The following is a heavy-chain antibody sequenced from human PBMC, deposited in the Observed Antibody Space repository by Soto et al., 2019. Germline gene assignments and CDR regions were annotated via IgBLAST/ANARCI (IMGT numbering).Heavy chain of an antibody. D-gene: IGHD3-10*01. CDR3: TREKGSQLGLDV. V-gene: IGHV3-21*02. Sequence: QLVESGGGLVKPGGSLRLSCEASGFSLGGDSMDWVRQAPGKGLEWVSSITSGGNDIVYSDSVKGRFTSSRDNAKNSLFLQMDSLKTEDTAVYYCTREKGSQLGLDVWGQGTTVTVSS. J-gene: IGHJ6*02. CDR1: GFSLGGDS. CDR2: ITSGGNDI.